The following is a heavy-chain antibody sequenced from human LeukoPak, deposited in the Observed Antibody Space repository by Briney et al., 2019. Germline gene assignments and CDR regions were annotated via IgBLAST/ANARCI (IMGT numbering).Heavy chain of an antibody. Sequence: GGSLRLSCAASGFTFSSHAMSWVRQAPGKGLEWVSAISDSVGSTYYAHSVKGRFTISRDNSKRTLYLQMNSLRAEDKAVYYCAKGGYSGYDSGGYFDYWGQGTLVTVSS. J-gene: IGHJ4*02. CDR2: ISDSVGST. V-gene: IGHV3-23*01. CDR3: AKGGYSGYDSGGYFDY. CDR1: GFTFSSHA. D-gene: IGHD5-12*01.